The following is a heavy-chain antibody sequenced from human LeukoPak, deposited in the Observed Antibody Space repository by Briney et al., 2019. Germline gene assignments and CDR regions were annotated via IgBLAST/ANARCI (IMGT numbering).Heavy chain of an antibody. CDR1: GYTFTSYA. Sequence: ASVKVSCKASGYTFTSYAMHWVRQAPGQRLEWMGWINAGNGNTKYSQKFQGRVTITRDTSASTAYMELSSLRSEDTAVYYCARFPVVTFGGVIVRDYWGREPWSPSPQ. D-gene: IGHD3-16*02. J-gene: IGHJ4*02. CDR2: INAGNGNT. V-gene: IGHV1-3*01. CDR3: ARFPVVTFGGVIVRDY.